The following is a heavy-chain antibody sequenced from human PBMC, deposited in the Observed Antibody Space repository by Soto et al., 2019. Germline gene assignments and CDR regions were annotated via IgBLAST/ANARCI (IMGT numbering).Heavy chain of an antibody. V-gene: IGHV3-30*01. Sequence: QVHLVESGGGVVQPGRSLRLSCAASGFTFGSYAMHWVRQAPGGALEWGAVISYDGFNRYYAESVKGRFTISRDNSKNTLYLQMDNLKPDDAAVYFCAGVEDEGGSFYDWGQGTLVTVSS. CDR3: AGVEDEGGSFYD. D-gene: IGHD1-26*01. J-gene: IGHJ4*02. CDR1: GFTFGSYA. CDR2: ISYDGFNR.